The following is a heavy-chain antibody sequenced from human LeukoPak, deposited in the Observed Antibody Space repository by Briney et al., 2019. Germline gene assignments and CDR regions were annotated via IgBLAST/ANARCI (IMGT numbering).Heavy chain of an antibody. D-gene: IGHD6-19*01. CDR3: AGGLDIAVAGPGGYFDY. CDR1: GFIFSDHH. Sequence: GGSLRLSCAASGFIFSDHHMNWIRQARGKGREGGAYISPGGYTMHFADSVRGRFTISRDNGEKSVYLQMNSLTAEDTAVYYCAGGLDIAVAGPGGYFDYWGQGTLVTVSS. CDR2: ISPGGYTM. J-gene: IGHJ4*02. V-gene: IGHV3-11*01.